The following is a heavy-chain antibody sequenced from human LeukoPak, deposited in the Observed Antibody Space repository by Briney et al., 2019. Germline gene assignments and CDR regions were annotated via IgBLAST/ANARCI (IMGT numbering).Heavy chain of an antibody. V-gene: IGHV1-2*04. CDR1: GYTFTGYY. Sequence: ASVKVSCKASGYTFTGYYMHWVRQAPGQGLEWMGWINPNSGDTNYAQKFQGWVTMTRDTSISTAYMELSRLRSDDTAVYYCARDNSDDAFDIWGQGTMVTVSS. J-gene: IGHJ3*02. CDR2: INPNSGDT. D-gene: IGHD4-23*01. CDR3: ARDNSDDAFDI.